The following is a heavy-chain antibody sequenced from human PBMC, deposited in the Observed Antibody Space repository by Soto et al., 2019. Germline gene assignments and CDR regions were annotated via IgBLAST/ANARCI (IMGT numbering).Heavy chain of an antibody. CDR1: GFTFSSYA. D-gene: IGHD3-9*01. CDR3: AKVGSGLRYFDWFLDY. Sequence: WGSLRLSCAASGFTFSSYAMSWVRQAPGKGLEWVSAISGSGGSTYYADSVKGRFTISRDNSKNTLYLQMNSLRAEDTAVYYCAKVGSGLRYFDWFLDYWGQGTLVTVSS. CDR2: ISGSGGST. V-gene: IGHV3-23*01. J-gene: IGHJ4*02.